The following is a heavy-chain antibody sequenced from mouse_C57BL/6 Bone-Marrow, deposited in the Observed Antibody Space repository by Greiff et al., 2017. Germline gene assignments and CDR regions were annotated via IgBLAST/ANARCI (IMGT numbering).Heavy chain of an antibody. CDR2: ISSGSSTI. Sequence: EVHLVESGGGLVKPGGSLKLSCAASGFTFSDYGMHWVRQAPETGLEWVAYISSGSSTIYYADTVKGRFTISRDNAKNTLFLQMTSLRSEDTAMYYCARDGAYWGQGTLVTVSA. V-gene: IGHV5-17*01. J-gene: IGHJ3*01. CDR3: ARDGAY. CDR1: GFTFSDYG.